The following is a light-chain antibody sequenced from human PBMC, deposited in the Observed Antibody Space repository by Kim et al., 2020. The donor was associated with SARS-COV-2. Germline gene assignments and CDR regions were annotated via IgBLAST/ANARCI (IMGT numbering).Light chain of an antibody. CDR3: QQYGSSPQT. CDR1: QSVRNNY. V-gene: IGKV3-20*01. Sequence: PGTLSLSPGERATLSCRASQSVRNNYLAWYQQRPGQAPSLLIYLASTRATGIPDRFSGSGSGTDFTLTISRLEPEDFALYYCQQYGSSPQTFGQGTKVDIK. CDR2: LAS. J-gene: IGKJ1*01.